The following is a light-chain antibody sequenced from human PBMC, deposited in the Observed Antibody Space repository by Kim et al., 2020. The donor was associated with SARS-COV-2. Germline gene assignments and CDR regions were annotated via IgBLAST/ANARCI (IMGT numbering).Light chain of an antibody. Sequence: SVKLTCTLSSGHSSYAIAWHQQQPEKGPRYLMKLNSDGSHSKGDGIPVRFSGSSSGAERYLTISSLQSEDEADYYCQTWGTGIWVFGGGTQLTVL. V-gene: IGLV4-69*01. CDR3: QTWGTGIWV. CDR1: SGHSSYA. CDR2: LNSDGSH. J-gene: IGLJ3*02.